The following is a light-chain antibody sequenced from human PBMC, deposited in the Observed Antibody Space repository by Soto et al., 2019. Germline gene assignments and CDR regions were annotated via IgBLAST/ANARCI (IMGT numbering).Light chain of an antibody. CDR1: QSISSN. CDR3: QQYNQWPLA. Sequence: EIVMTQSPATLSVSPGEGATLSCRASQSISSNLAWYQQKPGQAPRLLLYGASTRATGIPARFSGSGSGTTFTLTISSLQSEDFAVYYCQQYNQWPLAFGGGTKLEIK. J-gene: IGKJ4*01. CDR2: GAS. V-gene: IGKV3-15*01.